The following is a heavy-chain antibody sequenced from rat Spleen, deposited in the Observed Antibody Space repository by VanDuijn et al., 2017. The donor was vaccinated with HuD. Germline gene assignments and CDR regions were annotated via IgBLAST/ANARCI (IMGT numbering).Heavy chain of an antibody. CDR1: GFNITKYG. V-gene: IGHV5-29*01. D-gene: IGHD5-1*01. Sequence: EVLLVESGGGSVQPGRSLKLSCATSGFNITKYGMSWVRQAPTKGLEWVASITYDGSGAYYPDSVKGRFTISRDDAKSTQYLQMDSLRSEDTATYYCARQGELGWFAYWGQGTLVTVSS. J-gene: IGHJ3*01. CDR3: ARQGELGWFAY. CDR2: ITYDGSGA.